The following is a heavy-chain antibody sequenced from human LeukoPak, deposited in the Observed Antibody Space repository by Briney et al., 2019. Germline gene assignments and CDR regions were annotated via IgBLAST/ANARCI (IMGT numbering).Heavy chain of an antibody. CDR1: GYTFTSYG. Sequence: ASVKVSCKASGYTFTSYGISWVRQAPGQGLEWMGWISAYNGNTNYAQKLQGRVTMTTDTSTSTAYMELRSLRSDDTAVYYCARGLTTVTPRSPLFYFDYWGQGTLVTVSS. V-gene: IGHV1-18*01. D-gene: IGHD4-11*01. CDR3: ARGLTTVTPRSPLFYFDY. J-gene: IGHJ4*02. CDR2: ISAYNGNT.